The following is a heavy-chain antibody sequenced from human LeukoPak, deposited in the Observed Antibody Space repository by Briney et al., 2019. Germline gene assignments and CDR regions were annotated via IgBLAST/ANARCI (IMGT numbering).Heavy chain of an antibody. Sequence: SVTVSCKASGGTFSSYAISWVRQAPGQGLEWMGGIIPIFGTANYAQKFQGRVTITTDESTSTAYMELSSLRSEDTAVYYCARGGTTGTTFFDYWGQGTLVTVSS. CDR1: GGTFSSYA. CDR2: IIPIFGTA. CDR3: ARGGTTGTTFFDY. V-gene: IGHV1-69*05. J-gene: IGHJ4*02. D-gene: IGHD1-1*01.